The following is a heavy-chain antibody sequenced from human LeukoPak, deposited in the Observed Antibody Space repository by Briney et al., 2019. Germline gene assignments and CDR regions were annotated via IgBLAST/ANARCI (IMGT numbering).Heavy chain of an antibody. V-gene: IGHV4-39*02. D-gene: IGHD3-22*01. CDR3: ARDLKVGFYYDSSGSYSFDP. CDR1: GGSISSSLYS. CDR2: IYYSGNT. J-gene: IGHJ5*02. Sequence: SETLSLTCTVSGGSISSSLYSWGWIRQPPGKGLEWIGNIYYSGNTYYNPSLKSRVTISVDTSKNQFSLNLSSVTAADTAVYYCARDLKVGFYYDSSGSYSFDPWGQGILVTVSS.